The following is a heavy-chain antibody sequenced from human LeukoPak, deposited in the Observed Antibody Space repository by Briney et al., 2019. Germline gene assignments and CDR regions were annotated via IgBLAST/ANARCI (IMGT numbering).Heavy chain of an antibody. V-gene: IGHV3-7*01. CDR1: GFSFSEYW. CDR2: VKQGGREK. CDR3: ARELYYYYMGV. Sequence: GGSLRLSCEGSGFSFSEYWMSWVRQAPGKGLEWVASVKQGGREKYYVDSVKGRFTISRDNAQNTLYLQMNSLRAEDTAVYYCARELYYYYMGVWGKGTTVTVSS. J-gene: IGHJ6*03.